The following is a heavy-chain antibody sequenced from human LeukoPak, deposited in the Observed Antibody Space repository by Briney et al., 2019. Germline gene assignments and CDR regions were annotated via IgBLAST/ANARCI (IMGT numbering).Heavy chain of an antibody. CDR3: ASMYSSSSYYFDY. V-gene: IGHV4-31*03. CDR2: IYYSGST. D-gene: IGHD6-13*01. Sequence: SETLSLTCTVSGGSISSGGYYWSWLRQHPGKGLEGIGYIYYSGSTYYNPSLKSRVTISVDTSKNQFSLKLSSVTAADTAIYYCASMYSSSSYYFDYWGQGTLVTVSS. CDR1: GGSISSGGYY. J-gene: IGHJ4*02.